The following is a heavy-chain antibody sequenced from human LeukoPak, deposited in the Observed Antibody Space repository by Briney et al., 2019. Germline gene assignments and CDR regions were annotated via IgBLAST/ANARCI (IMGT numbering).Heavy chain of an antibody. V-gene: IGHV4-34*01. CDR1: GGSFSGYY. Sequence: SETLSLTCAVYGGSFSGYYWSWIRQPPGKGLEWIGEINHRGSTNYNPSLKSRVTISVDTSKNQFSLKLSSVTAADTAVYYCAREKYSSSAFDYWGRGTLVTVSS. CDR3: AREKYSSSAFDY. CDR2: INHRGST. J-gene: IGHJ2*01. D-gene: IGHD6-6*01.